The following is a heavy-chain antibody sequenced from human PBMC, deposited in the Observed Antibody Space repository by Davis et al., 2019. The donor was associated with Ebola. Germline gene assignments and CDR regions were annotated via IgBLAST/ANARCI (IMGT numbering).Heavy chain of an antibody. CDR1: GFSFSIYR. J-gene: IGHJ4*02. Sequence: GGSLRLSCAASGFSFSIYRMPWVRQAPGQGLEWVANIKQDGSDKYYVDSVKGRFTISRDNAKISLYLQMNSLRAEDTAVYYCARRALGQRPEFDFWGRGTLVTVSS. V-gene: IGHV3-7*03. D-gene: IGHD1-14*01. CDR2: IKQDGSDK. CDR3: ARRALGQRPEFDF.